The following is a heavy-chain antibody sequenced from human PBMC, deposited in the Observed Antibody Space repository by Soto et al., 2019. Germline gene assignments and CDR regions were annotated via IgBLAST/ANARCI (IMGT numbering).Heavy chain of an antibody. V-gene: IGHV1-69*06. Sequence: SVKVSCKASGGTFSSYAISWVRQAPGQGLEWMGGIIPIFGTANYAQKFQGRVTITADKSTSTAYMELSSLRSEDTAVYYCASGYSGSYSGYYYGMDVWGQGTTVTVSS. CDR1: GGTFSSYA. CDR2: IIPIFGTA. J-gene: IGHJ6*02. D-gene: IGHD1-26*01. CDR3: ASGYSGSYSGYYYGMDV.